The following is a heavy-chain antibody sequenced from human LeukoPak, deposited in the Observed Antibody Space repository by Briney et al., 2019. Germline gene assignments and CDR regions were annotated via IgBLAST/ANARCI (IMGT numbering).Heavy chain of an antibody. CDR3: AKVLTVTPSYYFDY. V-gene: IGHV3-23*01. J-gene: IGHJ4*02. D-gene: IGHD4-17*01. CDR2: ISGSGGST. Sequence: GGSLRLSCAASGFTFSSYAMSWVRQAPGKGLEWVSAISGSGGSTYYADSVKGRFTISRDNSKNTLYRQMNSLRAEDTAVYYCAKVLTVTPSYYFDYWGQGTLVTVSS. CDR1: GFTFSSYA.